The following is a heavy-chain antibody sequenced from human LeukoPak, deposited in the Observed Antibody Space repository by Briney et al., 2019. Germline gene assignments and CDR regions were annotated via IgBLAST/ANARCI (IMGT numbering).Heavy chain of an antibody. CDR1: GFTFSSYG. J-gene: IGHJ4*02. V-gene: IGHV3-30*18. CDR3: AKVQYCGGDCYPYFDY. Sequence: GGSLRLSCAASGFTFSSYGMHWVRQAPGKGLEWVAVTSYDGSNKYYADSVKGRFTISRDNSKNTLYLQMNSLRAEDTAVYYCAKVQYCGGDCYPYFDYWGQGTLVTVSS. CDR2: TSYDGSNK. D-gene: IGHD2-21*02.